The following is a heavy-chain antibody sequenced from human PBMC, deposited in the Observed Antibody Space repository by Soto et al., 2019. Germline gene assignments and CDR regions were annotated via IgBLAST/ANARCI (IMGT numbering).Heavy chain of an antibody. D-gene: IGHD4-17*01. Sequence: SSETLSLTCTVSGGSISSGGYYWTWIRQHPGKGLEWIGNIFHSGSTYYNPSLKSRLTISIDTSKNQFSLKLSSVTAADTAVYFCARTTTVTTIDYWGQGTLVTVSS. CDR2: IFHSGST. J-gene: IGHJ4*02. CDR1: GGSISSGGYY. CDR3: ARTTTVTTIDY. V-gene: IGHV4-31*03.